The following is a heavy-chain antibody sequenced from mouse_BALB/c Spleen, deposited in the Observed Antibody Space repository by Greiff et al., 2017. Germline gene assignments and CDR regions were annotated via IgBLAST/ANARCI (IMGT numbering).Heavy chain of an antibody. J-gene: IGHJ4*01. CDR1: GFTFSSYA. CDR2: ISSGGSYT. CDR3: ARGIGKGVRRMDY. D-gene: IGHD2-14*01. Sequence: EVKVVESGGGLVKPGGSLKLSCAASGFTFSSYAMSWVRQSPEKRLEWVAEISSGGSYTYYPDTVTGRFTISRDNAKNTLYLEMSSLRSEDTAMYYCARGIGKGVRRMDYWGQGTSVTVSS. V-gene: IGHV5-9-4*01.